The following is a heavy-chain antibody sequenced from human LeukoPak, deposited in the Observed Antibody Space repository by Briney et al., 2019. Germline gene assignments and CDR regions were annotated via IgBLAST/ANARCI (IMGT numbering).Heavy chain of an antibody. D-gene: IGHD2/OR15-2a*01. J-gene: IGHJ4*03. CDR2: IYPGDSDT. CDR1: GYTFTDYW. Sequence: GESLKISCKGSGYTFTDYWIGWVRQMPGKGLEWMGIIYPGDSDTRYSPSFQGQVTISADKSISTAYLQWGSLKASDTAIYYCARHAYSTTTEDPWGQGTLVTVSS. CDR3: ARHAYSTTTEDP. V-gene: IGHV5-51*01.